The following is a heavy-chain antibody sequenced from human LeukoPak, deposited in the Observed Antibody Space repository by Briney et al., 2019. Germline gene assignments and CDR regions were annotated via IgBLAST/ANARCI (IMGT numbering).Heavy chain of an antibody. CDR1: GSTFNDYA. J-gene: IGHJ4*02. V-gene: IGHV3-23*01. D-gene: IGHD2-15*01. CDR2: ISNSGGSA. CDR3: AKGGGPYCSGGSCDPFDY. Sequence: GGSLRLSCAASGSTFNDYAMSWVRQAPGKGLEWVSVISNSGGSAYYADSVKGRFTISRDNSKNTLYLQVNSLRVEDTAVYYCAKGGGPYCSGGSCDPFDYGGQGTLVTVSS.